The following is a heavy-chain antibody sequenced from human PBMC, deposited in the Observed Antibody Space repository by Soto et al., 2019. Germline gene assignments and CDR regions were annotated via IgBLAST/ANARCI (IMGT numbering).Heavy chain of an antibody. CDR3: ARCSRWLQLGYYFDY. D-gene: IGHD1-1*01. CDR1: GGTFSSYA. V-gene: IGHV1-69*13. J-gene: IGHJ4*02. CDR2: IIPIFGTA. Sequence: ASVKVYCKASGGTFSSYAISWVRQAPGQGLEWMGGIIPIFGTANYAQKFQGRVTITADESTSTAYMELSSLRSEDTAVYYCARCSRWLQLGYYFDYWGQGTLVTVSS.